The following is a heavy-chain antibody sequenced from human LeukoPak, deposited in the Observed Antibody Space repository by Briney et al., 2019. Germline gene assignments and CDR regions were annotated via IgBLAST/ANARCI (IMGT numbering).Heavy chain of an antibody. Sequence: SETLSLTCAVYGGSFSGYYWSWIRQPPGKGLEWIGEINHSGSTNYNPSLKSRVTISVDTSKNQFSLKLSSVTAADTAVYYCARDNYDFWSGYTYFDYWGQGTLVTVSS. CDR3: ARDNYDFWSGYTYFDY. J-gene: IGHJ4*02. CDR1: GGSFSGYY. D-gene: IGHD3-3*01. V-gene: IGHV4-34*01. CDR2: INHSGST.